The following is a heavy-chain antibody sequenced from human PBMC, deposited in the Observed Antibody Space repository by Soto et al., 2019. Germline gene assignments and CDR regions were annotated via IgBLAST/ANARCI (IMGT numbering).Heavy chain of an antibody. CDR1: GFTFSDHY. J-gene: IGHJ6*03. V-gene: IGHV3-72*01. Sequence: GGSLRLSCAASGFTFSDHYMDWVRQAPGKGLEWVGRTRNKANSYTTEYAASVKGRFTISRDDSKNSLYLQMNSLKTEDTAVYYCARVRGYSYGYYYYYYMDVWGKGTTVTVSS. CDR2: TRNKANSYTT. CDR3: ARVRGYSYGYYYYYYMDV. D-gene: IGHD5-18*01.